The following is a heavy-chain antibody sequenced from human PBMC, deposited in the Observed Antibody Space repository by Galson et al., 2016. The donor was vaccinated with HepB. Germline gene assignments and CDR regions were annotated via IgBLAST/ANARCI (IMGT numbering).Heavy chain of an antibody. J-gene: IGHJ4*02. CDR2: IPNDTSSST. CDR3: ATCLAPESGGGYFDY. V-gene: IGHV3-48*02. CDR1: GLTFRFYR. Sequence: SLRLSCAVSGLTFRFYRMTWVRQAPGKGLEWVSSIPNDTSSSTHYADSVRGRFATSRDNAKNSLFLQMNNLRDEDTAVYYCATCLAPESGGGYFDYWSQGTLVTVSS. D-gene: IGHD3-16*01.